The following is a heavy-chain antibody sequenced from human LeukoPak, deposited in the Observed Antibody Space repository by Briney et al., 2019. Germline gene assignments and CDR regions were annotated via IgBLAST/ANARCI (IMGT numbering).Heavy chain of an antibody. J-gene: IGHJ3*02. D-gene: IGHD3-10*01. V-gene: IGHV1-69*05. CDR1: GGTFSSYA. CDR2: IIPIFGTA. CDR3: ARGTSLRGAFDI. Sequence: SVKVSCKASGGTFSSYAISWVRQAPGQGLEWMGGIIPIFGTANYAQKFQGRVTITTDESTSTAYMELSSLRSEDTAVYYCARGTSLRGAFDIWGQGTMVTVSS.